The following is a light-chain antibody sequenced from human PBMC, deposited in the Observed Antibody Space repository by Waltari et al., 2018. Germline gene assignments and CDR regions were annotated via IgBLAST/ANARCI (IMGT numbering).Light chain of an antibody. CDR3: QQYDKDPVT. Sequence: DIQMTQSPSTLSASVGDRVTITCRASQSISSRLDWFQQKPGKAPKILIYEASTLQTGVPPRFGGSGSGTEFTLTISSLQPDDFATYYCQQYDKDPVTFGQGTKVEIK. V-gene: IGKV1-5*01. CDR2: EAS. CDR1: QSISSR. J-gene: IGKJ1*01.